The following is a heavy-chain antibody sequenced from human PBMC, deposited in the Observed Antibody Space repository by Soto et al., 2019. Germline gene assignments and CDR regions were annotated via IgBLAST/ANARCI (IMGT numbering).Heavy chain of an antibody. CDR2: ISYDGSNK. V-gene: IGHV3-30*18. CDR3: AKDRNDYGDYDDAFDI. J-gene: IGHJ3*02. Sequence: TGGSLRLSCEASGFTFSSYGMHWVRQAPGKGLEWVAVISYDGSNKYYADSVKGRFTISRDNSKNTLYLQMNSLRAEDTALYYCAKDRNDYGDYDDAFDIWGQGTMVTVSS. CDR1: GFTFSSYG. D-gene: IGHD4-17*01.